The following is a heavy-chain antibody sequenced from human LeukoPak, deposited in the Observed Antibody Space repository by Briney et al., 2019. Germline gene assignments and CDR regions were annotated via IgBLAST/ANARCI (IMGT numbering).Heavy chain of an antibody. J-gene: IGHJ4*02. Sequence: GESLKISCKGSGYSFTGYWIGWVRQMPGKGLEWMGIIYPGDSDARYSPSFQGQVTISADKSISPAYLQWHSLKASDTAMYYCAKTPRAYTYGTYDYWGQGTLVTVSS. D-gene: IGHD5-18*01. CDR3: AKTPRAYTYGTYDY. CDR1: GYSFTGYW. V-gene: IGHV5-51*01. CDR2: IYPGDSDA.